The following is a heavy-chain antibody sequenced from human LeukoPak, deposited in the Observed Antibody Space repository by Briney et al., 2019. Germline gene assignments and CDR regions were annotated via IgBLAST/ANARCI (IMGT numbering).Heavy chain of an antibody. CDR2: IYHSGST. J-gene: IGHJ4*02. Sequence: SETLSLTCTVSSGSISSYYWSWIRQPPGKGLEWIGYIYHSGSTKYNPSLKSRVTISVDTSKNQFSLKLSSVTAADTAVYYCARDGYSGNDGLWGQGTLVTVSS. V-gene: IGHV4-59*01. D-gene: IGHD5-12*01. CDR1: SGSISSYY. CDR3: ARDGYSGNDGL.